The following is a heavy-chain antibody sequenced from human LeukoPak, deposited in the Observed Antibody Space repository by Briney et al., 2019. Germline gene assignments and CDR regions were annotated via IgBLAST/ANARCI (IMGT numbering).Heavy chain of an antibody. Sequence: SETLSLTCTVSGFSISSGYYWGWIRQSPGKGLEWIGNIYHTGRTYYNPSLKSRVTISVDTSKNQFSLKLSSVTAADTAVYYCARGGSSSWYDNWFDPWGQGTLVTVSS. V-gene: IGHV4-38-2*02. CDR2: IYHTGRT. CDR3: ARGGSSSWYDNWFDP. J-gene: IGHJ5*02. CDR1: GFSISSGYY. D-gene: IGHD6-13*01.